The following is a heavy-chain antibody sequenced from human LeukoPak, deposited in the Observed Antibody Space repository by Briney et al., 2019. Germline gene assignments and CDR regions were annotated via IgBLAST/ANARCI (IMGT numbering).Heavy chain of an antibody. CDR2: MNPNRGHT. Sequence: EASVKVSCKASEHTFTNYDINWVRQVAGQGLEWMGRMNPNRGHTRYAQKFQGRITMTRNTSISTVYMELSSLRSEDTAVYYCARMVTYSDYWGQGSQVIVSS. CDR3: ARMVTYSDY. D-gene: IGHD2-21*02. CDR1: EHTFTNYD. V-gene: IGHV1-8*01. J-gene: IGHJ4*02.